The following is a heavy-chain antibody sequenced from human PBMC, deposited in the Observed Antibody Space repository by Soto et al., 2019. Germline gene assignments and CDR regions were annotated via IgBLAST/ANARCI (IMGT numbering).Heavy chain of an antibody. CDR3: ARLMPATAITYYFDY. CDR2: IYYSGGT. Sequence: SETLSLTCTVSGGSISSGGYYWSWIRQHPGKGLEWIGYIYYSGGTYFNPSLQSRITISVHTSKNHFSLKLSSVTAADTAVYYCARLMPATAITYYFDYWGQGTLVTVSS. J-gene: IGHJ4*02. V-gene: IGHV4-31*03. D-gene: IGHD2-21*02. CDR1: GGSISSGGYY.